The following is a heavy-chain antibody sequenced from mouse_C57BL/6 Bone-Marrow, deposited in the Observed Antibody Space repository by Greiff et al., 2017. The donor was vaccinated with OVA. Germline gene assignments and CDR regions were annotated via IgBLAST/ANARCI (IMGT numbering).Heavy chain of an antibody. CDR1: GFTFSSYA. D-gene: IGHD1-1*01. CDR3: ARDQAVVATRAYYAMDY. J-gene: IGHJ4*01. Sequence: EVKLVESGGGLVKPGGSLKLSCAASGFTFSSYAMSWVRQTPEKRLEWVATISDGGSYTYYPDNVKGRFTISRDNAKNNLYLQMSHLKSEDTAMYYCARDQAVVATRAYYAMDYWGQGTSVTVAS. CDR2: ISDGGSYT. V-gene: IGHV5-4*01.